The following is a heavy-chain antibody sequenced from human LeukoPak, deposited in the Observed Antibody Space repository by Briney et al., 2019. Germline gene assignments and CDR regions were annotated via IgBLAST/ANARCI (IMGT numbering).Heavy chain of an antibody. CDR3: APSYRYSSGWHMGFDY. CDR2: INPNSGGT. CDR1: GYTFTGYY. J-gene: IGHJ4*02. Sequence: ASVKVSCKASGYTFTGYYMHWVRQAPGQGLEWMGWINPNSGGTNYAQKFQGRVTMTRDTSISTAYMELSRLRSDDTAVCYCAPSYRYSSGWHMGFDYWGQGTLVTVSS. D-gene: IGHD6-19*01. V-gene: IGHV1-2*02.